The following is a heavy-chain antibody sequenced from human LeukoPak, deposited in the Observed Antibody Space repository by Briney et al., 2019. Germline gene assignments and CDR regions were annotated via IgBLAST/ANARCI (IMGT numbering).Heavy chain of an antibody. CDR1: GGSISSGGYY. CDR2: IYYSGST. D-gene: IGHD1-14*01. Sequence: RTSETLSLTCTVSGGSISSGGYYWSWIRQHPGKGLEWIGYIYYSGSTYYNPSLKSRVTISVDTSKNQFSLKLSSVTAADTAVYYCARGRKGVTTKNWQYFQHWGQGTLVTVSS. V-gene: IGHV4-31*03. J-gene: IGHJ1*01. CDR3: ARGRKGVTTKNWQYFQH.